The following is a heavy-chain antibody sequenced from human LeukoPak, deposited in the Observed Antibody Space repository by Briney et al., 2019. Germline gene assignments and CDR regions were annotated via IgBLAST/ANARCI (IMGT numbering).Heavy chain of an antibody. V-gene: IGHV4-59*01. CDR2: VYYSGST. J-gene: IGHJ4*02. Sequence: PSETLSLTCTVSGGSISSNYWNWIRQPPGKGLEWIGYVYYSGSTNYNPSLKSRVAISVDTSKKQFSLKLSSVTAADTAVYYCARGREEYDGRGYYYFGIRDYWGRGTLVTVSS. CDR3: ARGREEYDGRGYYYFGIRDY. CDR1: GGSISSNY. D-gene: IGHD3-22*01.